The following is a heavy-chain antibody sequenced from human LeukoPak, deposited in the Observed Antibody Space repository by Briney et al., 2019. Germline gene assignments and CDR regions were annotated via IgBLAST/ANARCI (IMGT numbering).Heavy chain of an antibody. CDR2: ISWDGGST. J-gene: IGHJ6*03. D-gene: IGHD6-13*01. CDR3: AKDRGAAAGYDYMDV. V-gene: IGHV3-43D*04. Sequence: GGSLRLSCAASGFTFDDYGMHWVRQAPGKGLEWVTLISWDGGSTYYADSVKGRFTISRDNSKNSLYLQMNSLRAEDTALYYCAKDRGAAAGYDYMDVWGKGTTVTVSS. CDR1: GFTFDDYG.